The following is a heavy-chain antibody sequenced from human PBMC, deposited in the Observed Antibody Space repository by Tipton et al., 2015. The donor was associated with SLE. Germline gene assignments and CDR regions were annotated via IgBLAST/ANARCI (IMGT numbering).Heavy chain of an antibody. Sequence: TLSLTCTVSGGSISSYYWSWIRQPPGKGLEWIGYIYYSGSTNYNPSLKSRVTISVDTSKNQFSLKLSSVTAADTAVYYCARQGLRYFDWLWDAFDIWGQGTMVTVSS. CDR3: ARQGLRYFDWLWDAFDI. CDR1: GGSISSYY. CDR2: IYYSGST. J-gene: IGHJ3*02. V-gene: IGHV4-59*08. D-gene: IGHD3-9*01.